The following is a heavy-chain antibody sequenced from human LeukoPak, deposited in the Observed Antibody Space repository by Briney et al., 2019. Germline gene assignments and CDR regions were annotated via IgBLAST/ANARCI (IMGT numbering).Heavy chain of an antibody. CDR1: GYSISCGYY. Sequence: PSETLSLTCTVSGYSISCGYYWGWIRQPPGKGLEWIGSIYHSGSTYYNPSLKSRLTISADTSKNQFSLRLSSVTAADTAVYYCVRVDNGGNYFDYWGQGTLVTVSS. CDR2: IYHSGST. V-gene: IGHV4-38-2*02. CDR3: VRVDNGGNYFDY. J-gene: IGHJ4*02. D-gene: IGHD4-23*01.